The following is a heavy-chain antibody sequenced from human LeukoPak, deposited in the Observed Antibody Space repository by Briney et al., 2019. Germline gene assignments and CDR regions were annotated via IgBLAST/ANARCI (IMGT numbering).Heavy chain of an antibody. J-gene: IGHJ4*02. V-gene: IGHV4-31*03. CDR2: IYYTGST. D-gene: IGHD4-11*01. CDR3: ARDPTPGMYYFDY. CDR1: GDSINTGGYY. Sequence: SETLSLTCTVSGDSINTGGYYWNWIRQHPGKGLEWIGYIYYTGSTYYNPSLKSRPAISLDTSKNRFSLRLSSVTAADTAVYYCARDPTPGMYYFDYWGQDNVVTVSS.